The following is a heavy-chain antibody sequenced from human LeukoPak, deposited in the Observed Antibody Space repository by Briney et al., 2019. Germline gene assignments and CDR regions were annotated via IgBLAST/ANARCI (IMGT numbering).Heavy chain of an antibody. D-gene: IGHD6-19*01. CDR3: ARRAAVAGTLGYYYYYMDV. Sequence: SETLSLICSVSSYSINSNYYWGWIRQSPGKGLEWIGSIYHTGSTYYNPSLKSRVTISLDASNKQFSLRLSSVTAADTAVYYCARRAAVAGTLGYYYYYMDVWGKGTTVTVSS. V-gene: IGHV4-38-2*01. J-gene: IGHJ6*03. CDR2: IYHTGST. CDR1: SYSINSNYY.